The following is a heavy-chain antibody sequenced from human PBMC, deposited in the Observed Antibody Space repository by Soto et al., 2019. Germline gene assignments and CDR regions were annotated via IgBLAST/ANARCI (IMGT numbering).Heavy chain of an antibody. CDR2: IYRSGST. V-gene: IGHV4-4*09. D-gene: IGHD3-16*01. Sequence: SGTLSLTCAASGDSVRNQYWSWIRRPPGRGLEWIGYIYRSGSTKYNPSLKSRLTISVDTSKNQFSLKLSSVTAADTAVYYCARTLDYGHMDVWGKGTTVTVSS. J-gene: IGHJ6*03. CDR1: GDSVRNQY. CDR3: ARTLDYGHMDV.